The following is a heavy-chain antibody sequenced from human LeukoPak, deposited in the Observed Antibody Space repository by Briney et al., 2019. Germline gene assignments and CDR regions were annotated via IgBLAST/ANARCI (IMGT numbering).Heavy chain of an antibody. CDR3: AKSAKDSSGYYHPFDY. Sequence: GGSLRLSCAASGFTFDDYAMHWVRHAPGKGLEWVSGISWNSGSIGYADSVKGRFTISRDNAKNSLYLQMNSLRAEDTALYYCAKSAKDSSGYYHPFDYWGQGTLVTVSS. CDR1: GFTFDDYA. CDR2: ISWNSGSI. V-gene: IGHV3-9*01. J-gene: IGHJ4*02. D-gene: IGHD3-22*01.